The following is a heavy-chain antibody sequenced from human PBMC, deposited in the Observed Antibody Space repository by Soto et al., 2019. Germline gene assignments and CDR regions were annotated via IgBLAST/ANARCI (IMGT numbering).Heavy chain of an antibody. CDR1: GFTFSDYG. CDR3: ARDARNHYFDN. CDR2: IWYDGSKE. Sequence: QVQLVESGGGVVLPGRSLRLSCAASGFTFSDYGMHWVRQAPGKWLEWVATIWYDGSKEYYADSVKGRFTIFRDKSTNTVHLQMNSLRAEDTAVYYCARDARNHYFDNWGQGTLVTVSS. V-gene: IGHV3-33*01. J-gene: IGHJ4*02.